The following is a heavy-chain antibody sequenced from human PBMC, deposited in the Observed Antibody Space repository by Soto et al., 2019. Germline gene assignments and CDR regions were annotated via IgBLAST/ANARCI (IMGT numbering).Heavy chain of an antibody. CDR3: ARGMGARSPGPHWFDH. V-gene: IGHV3-48*03. Sequence: EVRLVESGGDLVQPGGSLRLSCAASGFTFGNYGINWVRQAPGKGLEWMSYISRNGDTTYYAESVKGRFTISRDNAKDSLHLQMNTLRPDDTAVYYCARGMGARSPGPHWFDHWGQGTLVTVSS. CDR1: GFTFGNYG. D-gene: IGHD6-6*01. J-gene: IGHJ5*02. CDR2: ISRNGDTT.